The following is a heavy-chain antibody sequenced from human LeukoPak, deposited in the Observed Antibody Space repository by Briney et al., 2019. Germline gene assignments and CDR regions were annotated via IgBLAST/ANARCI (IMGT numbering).Heavy chain of an antibody. Sequence: GGSLRLSCAASGFTFSSYAMHWVRQAPGKGLEWVAVISYDGSNKYYADSVKGRFTISGDNSKNTLYLQMNSLRAEDTAVYYCAKARGVLRYFDWLLYDAFDIWGQGTMVTVSS. V-gene: IGHV3-30-3*01. D-gene: IGHD3-9*01. CDR1: GFTFSSYA. J-gene: IGHJ3*02. CDR2: ISYDGSNK. CDR3: AKARGVLRYFDWLLYDAFDI.